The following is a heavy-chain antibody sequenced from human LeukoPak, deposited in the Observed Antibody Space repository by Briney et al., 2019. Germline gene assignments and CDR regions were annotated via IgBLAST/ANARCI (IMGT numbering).Heavy chain of an antibody. V-gene: IGHV1-8*01. CDR3: VRTPPNWGFDY. J-gene: IGHJ4*02. CDR2: MSPNSGDT. CDR1: GYTFTSHD. D-gene: IGHD7-27*01. Sequence: RASVKVSCKASGYTFTSHDINWVRQATGQGLEWMGWMSPNSGDTGYAQKFQGRITMTSDSSISTAYMELSSLRSEDTAIYYCVRTPPNWGFDYWGQGTLVTVSS.